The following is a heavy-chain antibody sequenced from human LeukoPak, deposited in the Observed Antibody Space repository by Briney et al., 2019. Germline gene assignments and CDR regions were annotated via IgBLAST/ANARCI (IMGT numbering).Heavy chain of an antibody. D-gene: IGHD2-2*02. V-gene: IGHV4-30-4*08. CDR2: IHYSGST. J-gene: IGHJ4*02. CDR1: GGSISSGDYY. CDR3: ARYCSSTSCYTNFDY. Sequence: SETLSLTCTVSGGSISSGDYYWSWIRQPPGKGLEWIGYIHYSGSTYYNPSLKSRVTISVDTSKNQFSLKLSSVTAADTAVYYCARYCSSTSCYTNFDYWGQGTLVTVSS.